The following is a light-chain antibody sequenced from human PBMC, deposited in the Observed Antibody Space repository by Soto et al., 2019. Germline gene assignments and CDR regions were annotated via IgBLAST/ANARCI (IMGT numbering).Light chain of an antibody. Sequence: EIVFTQSPGTLSLSPGERSTLSFRASQSVSSSYLAWYQQKPGQAPRLLIYGASSRATGIPDRFSGSGSGTDFTLTISRLEPEDFAVYYCQQYGSLITFGQGTRLEIK. CDR1: QSVSSSY. CDR2: GAS. CDR3: QQYGSLIT. V-gene: IGKV3-20*01. J-gene: IGKJ5*01.